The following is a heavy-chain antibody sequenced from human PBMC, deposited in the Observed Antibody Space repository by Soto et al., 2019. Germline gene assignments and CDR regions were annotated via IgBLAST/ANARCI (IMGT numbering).Heavy chain of an antibody. V-gene: IGHV1-2*04. CDR2: INPNSGGT. CDR1: GYTFTGYY. J-gene: IGHJ4*02. Sequence: ASVKVSCKASGYTFTGYYMHWVRQAPGQGLEWMGWINPNSGGTNYAQKFQGWVTMTRNTSISTAYMELSSLRSEDTAVYYCARWDYGDYARFDYWGQGTLVTVSS. CDR3: ARWDYGDYARFDY. D-gene: IGHD4-17*01.